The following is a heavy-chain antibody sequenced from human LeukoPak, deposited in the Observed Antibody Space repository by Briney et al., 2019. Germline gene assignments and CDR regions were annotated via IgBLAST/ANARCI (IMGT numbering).Heavy chain of an antibody. Sequence: ASVKVSCKASGYTFTGYYMHWVRQAPGQGLEWMGWINPNSGGTNYAQKFQGRVTMTRDTSISTAYMELSRLRSDDTAVYYCATDMVRGVNRPFDYWGQGTLVTVSS. CDR3: ATDMVRGVNRPFDY. CDR2: INPNSGGT. V-gene: IGHV1-2*02. D-gene: IGHD3-10*01. J-gene: IGHJ4*02. CDR1: GYTFTGYY.